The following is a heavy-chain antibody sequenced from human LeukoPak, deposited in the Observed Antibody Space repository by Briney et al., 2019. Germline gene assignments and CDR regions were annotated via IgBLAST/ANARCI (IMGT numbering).Heavy chain of an antibody. CDR2: IKSKTDGGTT. CDR3: ARDSSFFSMIVVASNAFDI. V-gene: IGHV3-15*01. Sequence: PGGSLRLSSAASGFTFSNAWMSWVRQAPGKGLEWVGRIKSKTDGGTTDYAAPVKGRFTISRDDSKNTLYLQMNSLKTEDTAVYYCARDSSFFSMIVVASNAFDIWGQGTMVTVSS. D-gene: IGHD3-22*01. J-gene: IGHJ3*02. CDR1: GFTFSNAW.